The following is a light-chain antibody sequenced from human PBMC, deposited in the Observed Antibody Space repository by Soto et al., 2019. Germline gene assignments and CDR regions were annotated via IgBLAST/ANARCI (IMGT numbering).Light chain of an antibody. Sequence: IVLTPSPGTLSLSPGERATLSCRASQSLSSNYLAWYQQKPGQAPRLLIYGVSSRATGVPVSFSGSGSGTDFTLTISRLEPEDFAVYYCQQYVSAPITFGQGTRLEIK. CDR3: QQYVSAPIT. CDR1: QSLSSNY. J-gene: IGKJ5*01. CDR2: GVS. V-gene: IGKV3-20*01.